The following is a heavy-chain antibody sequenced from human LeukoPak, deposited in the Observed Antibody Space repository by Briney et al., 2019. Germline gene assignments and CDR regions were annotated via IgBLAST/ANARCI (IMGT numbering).Heavy chain of an antibody. CDR3: ARGDRKQQLANYYYYGMDV. V-gene: IGHV4-34*01. Sequence: SETLSLTCAVYGGSFSGYYWSWIRQPPGKGLEWIGEINHGGSTNYNPSLKSRVTISVDTSKNQFSLKLSSVTAADTAVYYCARGDRKQQLANYYYYGMDVWGQGTTVTVSS. D-gene: IGHD6-13*01. J-gene: IGHJ6*02. CDR2: INHGGST. CDR1: GGSFSGYY.